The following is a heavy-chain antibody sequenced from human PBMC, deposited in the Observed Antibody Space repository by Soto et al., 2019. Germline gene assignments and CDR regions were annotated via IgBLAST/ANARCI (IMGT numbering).Heavy chain of an antibody. J-gene: IGHJ2*01. D-gene: IGHD6-6*01. Sequence: DVQLLESGGGLVQPGGSLRLSCAASGFTFRSYDMSWVRQAPGKGLEWVSGISGSGISTHYADSVKGRFTVSRDNSTNTLYLQMYSLRAEDTAVYNCAKKRVVPDWYCDLWGRGTLVTVSS. V-gene: IGHV3-23*01. CDR1: GFTFRSYD. CDR2: ISGSGIST. CDR3: AKKRVVPDWYCDL.